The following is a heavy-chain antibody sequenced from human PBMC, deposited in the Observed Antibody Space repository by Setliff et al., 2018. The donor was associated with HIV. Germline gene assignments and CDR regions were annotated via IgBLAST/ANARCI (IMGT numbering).Heavy chain of an antibody. V-gene: IGHV3-15*01. Sequence: GGSLRLSCVASGFTFNNAWMNWVRQAPGKGLEWLGRIKKSSDGGKTDDASPVKGRFTTSRDDSKSTLYLQLTTLRTEDTGFYFCTREIRDGYPRSSNWGQGTLVTVSS. J-gene: IGHJ4*02. D-gene: IGHD3-10*01. CDR3: TREIRDGYPRSSN. CDR1: GFTFNNAW. CDR2: IKKSSDGGKT.